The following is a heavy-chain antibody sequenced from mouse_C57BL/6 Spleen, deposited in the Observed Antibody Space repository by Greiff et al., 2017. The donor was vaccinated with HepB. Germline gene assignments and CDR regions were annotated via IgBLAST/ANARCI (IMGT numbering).Heavy chain of an antibody. D-gene: IGHD2-12*01. CDR1: GYTFTDYY. J-gene: IGHJ3*01. Sequence: EVQLQQSGPELVKPGASVKISCKASGYTFTDYYMNWVKQSHGKSLEWIGDINPNNGGTSYNQKFKGKATLTVDKSSSTAYMGLRSLTSEDSAVYCGGRWGCYEGFAYWGQGTLVTVSA. CDR3: GRWGCYEGFAY. V-gene: IGHV1-26*01. CDR2: INPNNGGT.